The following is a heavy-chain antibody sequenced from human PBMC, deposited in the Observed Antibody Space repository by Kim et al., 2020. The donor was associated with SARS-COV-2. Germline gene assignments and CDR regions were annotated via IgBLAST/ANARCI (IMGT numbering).Heavy chain of an antibody. V-gene: IGHV4-34*01. J-gene: IGHJ6*03. D-gene: IGHD3-3*01. Sequence: SETLSLTCAVYGGSFSGYYWSWIRQPPGKGLEWIGEINHSGSTNYNPSLKSRVTISVDTSKNQFSLKLSSVTAADTAVYYCARVGRFLEWLLSNHYSYYMDVWGKGTTVTVSS. CDR3: ARVGRFLEWLLSNHYSYYMDV. CDR2: INHSGST. CDR1: GGSFSGYY.